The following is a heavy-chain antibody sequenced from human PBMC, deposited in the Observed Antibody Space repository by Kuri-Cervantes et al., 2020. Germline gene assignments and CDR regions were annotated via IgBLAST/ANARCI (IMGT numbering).Heavy chain of an antibody. D-gene: IGHD6-19*01. V-gene: IGHV1-2*02. CDR2: INPNSGGT. CDR1: GYTFTDYF. Sequence: ASVKVSCKATGYTFTDYFIHWVREAPGQGLEWMGWINPNSGGTNYAQKFQGRVAMTRDTSISTAYMELSRLRSDDTAVYYCARAGEAHTSGWNFDSWGQGTLVTVSS. J-gene: IGHJ4*02. CDR3: ARAGEAHTSGWNFDS.